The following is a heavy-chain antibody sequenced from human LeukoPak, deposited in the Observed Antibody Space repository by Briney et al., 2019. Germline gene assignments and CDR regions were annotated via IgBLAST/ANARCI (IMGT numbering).Heavy chain of an antibody. CDR1: GGSFSDYW. CDR2: INHNGRT. V-gene: IGHV4-34*01. Sequence: PSETLSLTCAVYGGSFSDYWWSWIRQPPGKGLEWIGEINHNGRTNYNPSLKSRVTISVDTSKKQVSLKLSSVTAADTAVYYCARGSSSGYYPIDYWGQGTLVTVSS. J-gene: IGHJ4*02. D-gene: IGHD3-22*01. CDR3: ARGSSSGYYPIDY.